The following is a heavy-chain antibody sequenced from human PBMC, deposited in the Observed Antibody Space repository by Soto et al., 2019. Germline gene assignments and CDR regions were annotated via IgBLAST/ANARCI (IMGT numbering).Heavy chain of an antibody. CDR2: ISYDGSNK. V-gene: IGHV3-30*18. Sequence: GSLRLSCAASGFTFSSYGMHWVRQAPGKGLEWVAVISYDGSNKYYADSVKGRFTISRDNSKNTLYLQMNSLRAEDTAVYYCAKVRGKQWLVSPDYWGQGTLVTVSS. CDR3: AKVRGKQWLVSPDY. J-gene: IGHJ4*02. CDR1: GFTFSSYG. D-gene: IGHD6-19*01.